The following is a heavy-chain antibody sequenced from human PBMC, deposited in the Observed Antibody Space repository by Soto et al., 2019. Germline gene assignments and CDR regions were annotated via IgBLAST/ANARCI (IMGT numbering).Heavy chain of an antibody. CDR3: AKDIVRGYYDSSGSILAPGFDY. D-gene: IGHD3-22*01. CDR2: ISWNSGSI. CDR1: GFTFDDYA. V-gene: IGHV3-9*01. Sequence: GGSLRLSCAASGFTFDDYAMHWVRQAPGKGLEWVSGISWNSGSIGYADSVKGRFTISRDNAKNSLYLQMNSLRAEDTALHYCAKDIVRGYYDSSGSILAPGFDYWGQGTLVTVSS. J-gene: IGHJ4*02.